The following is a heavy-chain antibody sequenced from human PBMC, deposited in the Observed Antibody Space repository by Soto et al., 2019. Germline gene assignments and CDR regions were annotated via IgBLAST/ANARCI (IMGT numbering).Heavy chain of an antibody. CDR1: GGTFSSYA. CDR3: ARSRDSSGYCDY. CDR2: IIPIFGTA. V-gene: IGHV1-69*13. J-gene: IGHJ4*02. D-gene: IGHD3-22*01. Sequence: GASVKVSCKASGGTFSSYAISWVRQAPGQGLEWMGGIIPIFGTANYAQRFQGRVTITADESTSTAYMELSSLRSEDTAVYYCARSRDSSGYCDYWGQGTQVTVS.